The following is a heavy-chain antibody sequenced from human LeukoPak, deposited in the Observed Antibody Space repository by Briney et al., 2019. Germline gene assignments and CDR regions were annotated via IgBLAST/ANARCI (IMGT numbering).Heavy chain of an antibody. CDR3: ARLPLAYCGGDCYSVFDY. CDR2: IYYSGST. V-gene: IGHV4-59*08. D-gene: IGHD2-21*02. J-gene: IGHJ4*02. CDR1: GGSISSYY. Sequence: SETLSLTCTVSGGSISSYYWSWIRQPPGKGLEWIGYIYYSGSTNYNPSLKSRVTISVDTSKNQFSLELSSVTAADTAVYYCARLPLAYCGGDCYSVFDYWGQGTLVTVSS.